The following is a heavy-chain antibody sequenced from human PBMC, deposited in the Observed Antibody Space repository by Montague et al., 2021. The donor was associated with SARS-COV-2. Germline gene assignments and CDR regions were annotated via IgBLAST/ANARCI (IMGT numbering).Heavy chain of an antibody. CDR2: INQDETAK. D-gene: IGHD1-7*01. J-gene: IGHJ4*02. V-gene: IGHV3-7*01. CDR1: GFTSGDYQ. CDR3: ARSPRGTGTGWLDY. Sequence: SRRLSLSASGFTSGDYQMNWVRQAPGKGLQWVANINQDETAKTYVDSVKGRFTISRDNAKNSLFLQMNSLKDEDTAVYYCARSPRGTGTGWLDYWGQGTLVTVSS.